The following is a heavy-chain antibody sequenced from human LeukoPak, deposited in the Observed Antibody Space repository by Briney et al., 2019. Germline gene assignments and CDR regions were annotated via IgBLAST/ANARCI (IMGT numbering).Heavy chain of an antibody. D-gene: IGHD4-17*01. J-gene: IGHJ6*02. CDR3: ARGGYGDYAVAAKYYYYGMDV. CDR1: GGSFSGYY. V-gene: IGHV4-34*01. Sequence: PSETLSLTCAVYGGSFSGYYWSWIRQPPGKGLEWIGEINHSGSTNYNPSLKSRVTISVDRSKNQFSLKLSSVTAADTAVYYCARGGYGDYAVAAKYYYYGMDVWGQGTTVTVSS. CDR2: INHSGST.